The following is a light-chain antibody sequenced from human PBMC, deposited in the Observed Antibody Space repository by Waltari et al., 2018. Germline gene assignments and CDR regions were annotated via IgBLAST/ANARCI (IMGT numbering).Light chain of an antibody. Sequence: QSALTQPASVSGSPGQSITIPCSGPSSAIGGPNSVSWYQQSPGKAPKVIIYDVNQRPSGVSGRFSGSKSGNTASLTISGLQAVDEADYYCSSYTRTNDYYVFGSGTKVTVL. CDR3: SSYTRTNDYYV. J-gene: IGLJ1*01. V-gene: IGLV2-14*01. CDR2: DVN. CDR1: SSAIGGPNS.